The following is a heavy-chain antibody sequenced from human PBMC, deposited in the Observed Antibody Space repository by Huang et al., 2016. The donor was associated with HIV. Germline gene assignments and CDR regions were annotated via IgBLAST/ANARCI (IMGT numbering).Heavy chain of an antibody. Sequence: QVQLVESGAELKKPGASVRVSCKVSGYTVSELSLHWVRQAPETGIEWMGGFAPEEGETTYAQRLQGRVTMTADTSTNTAYMELSSLRPEDTAVYYCATSTPDVGAGVLRSAFDIWGQGTMVTVSS. J-gene: IGHJ3*02. CDR3: ATSTPDVGAGVLRSAFDI. CDR1: GYTVSELS. CDR2: FAPEEGET. V-gene: IGHV1-24*01. D-gene: IGHD2-15*01.